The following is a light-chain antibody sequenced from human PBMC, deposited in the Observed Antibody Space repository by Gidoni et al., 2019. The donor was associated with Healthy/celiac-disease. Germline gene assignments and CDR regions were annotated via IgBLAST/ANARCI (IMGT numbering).Light chain of an antibody. V-gene: IGKV2-28*01. CDR2: LGS. J-gene: IGKJ3*01. Sequence: DIVTTQSPLPLPVTPGEPATIPCRSSQSLLHSNGYNYLDWYLQKPGQSPQLLIYLGSNRASGVPDRFSGSGSGTDFTLKISRVEAEDVGVYYCLQALQTPRTFGPGTKVEIK. CDR3: LQALQTPRT. CDR1: QSLLHSNGYNY.